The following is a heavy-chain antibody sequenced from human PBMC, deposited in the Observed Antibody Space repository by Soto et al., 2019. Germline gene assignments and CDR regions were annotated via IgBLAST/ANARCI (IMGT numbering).Heavy chain of an antibody. D-gene: IGHD3-9*01. J-gene: IGHJ3*02. Sequence: PGGVPRLSCVASGFMFTRSTMNWVRQAPGKGLEWVSSITSASGYIFYADSVKGRFTISRDNAKNSLYLQMNSLRAEDTAVYYCARVGTGSSTPLDIWGQGTMVTVSS. V-gene: IGHV3-21*01. CDR2: ITSASGYI. CDR1: GFMFTRST. CDR3: ARVGTGSSTPLDI.